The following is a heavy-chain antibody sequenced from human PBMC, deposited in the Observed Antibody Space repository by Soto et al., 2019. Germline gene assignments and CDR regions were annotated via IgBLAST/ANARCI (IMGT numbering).Heavy chain of an antibody. D-gene: IGHD6-13*01. J-gene: IGHJ5*02. CDR1: GVAVSSGSYY. CDR2: IYYNGNT. CDR3: ARGAAGTFDWFDP. Sequence: SETLSLTCTVSGVAVSSGSYYWSWIRQPPGKGLEWIGFIYYNGNTNHNPSLKSRVTISIDTSKNQFSLKLRSVTAADTAVYYCARGAAGTFDWFDPWGQGTLVTVSS. V-gene: IGHV4-61*01.